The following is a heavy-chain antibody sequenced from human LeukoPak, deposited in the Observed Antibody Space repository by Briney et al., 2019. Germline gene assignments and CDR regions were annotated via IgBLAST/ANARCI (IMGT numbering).Heavy chain of an antibody. Sequence: GGSLRLSCAASGFTFSSYSMNWVRQAPGKGLEWVSSISSSSSYIYYADSVKGRFTISRDNAKNSLYLQMNSLRAEDTAVYYCAKDFCSSTSCYIPDYWGQGTLVTVSS. CDR3: AKDFCSSTSCYIPDY. D-gene: IGHD2-2*02. CDR1: GFTFSSYS. CDR2: ISSSSSYI. J-gene: IGHJ4*02. V-gene: IGHV3-21*01.